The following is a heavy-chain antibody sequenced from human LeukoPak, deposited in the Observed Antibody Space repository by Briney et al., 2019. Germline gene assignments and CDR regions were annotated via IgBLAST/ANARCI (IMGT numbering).Heavy chain of an antibody. J-gene: IGHJ4*02. Sequence: SETLSLTCSVSGDAITGSSYYWGWIRQPPGKGLEWIGSMYYSGSTYSNPSLKSRVTMSADTSKNQFSLKLSSVSAADTAVYYCARQYYDNTGYYYFDYWGQGTLLTVSS. CDR2: MYYSGST. CDR1: GDAITGSSYY. V-gene: IGHV4-39*01. CDR3: ARQYYDNTGYYYFDY. D-gene: IGHD3-22*01.